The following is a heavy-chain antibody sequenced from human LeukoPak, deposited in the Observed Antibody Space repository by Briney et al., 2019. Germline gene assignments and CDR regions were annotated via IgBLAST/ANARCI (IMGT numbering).Heavy chain of an antibody. J-gene: IGHJ4*02. CDR2: ISWNSGSI. D-gene: IGHD6-13*01. CDR1: GLTFDDYA. V-gene: IGHV3-9*01. CDR3: AKGNSSSWYCNFDY. Sequence: PGRSLRLSCAASGLTFDDYAMHWVRQAPGKGLEWVSGISWNSGSIGYADSVKGRFTISRDNAKNSLYLQMNSLRAEDTALYYCAKGNSSSWYCNFDYWGQGTLVTVSS.